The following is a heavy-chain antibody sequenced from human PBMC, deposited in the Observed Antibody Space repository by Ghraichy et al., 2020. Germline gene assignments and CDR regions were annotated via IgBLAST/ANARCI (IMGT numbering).Heavy chain of an antibody. V-gene: IGHV4-59*08. Sequence: SETLSLTCTVSGGSISSYYWSWIRQPPGKGLEWIGYIYYSGSTNYNPSLKSRVTISVDTSKNQFSLKLSSVTAADTAVYYCARHYCSSTSCYAHHYYGMDVWGQGTTVTVSS. J-gene: IGHJ6*02. CDR2: IYYSGST. D-gene: IGHD2-2*01. CDR3: ARHYCSSTSCYAHHYYGMDV. CDR1: GGSISSYY.